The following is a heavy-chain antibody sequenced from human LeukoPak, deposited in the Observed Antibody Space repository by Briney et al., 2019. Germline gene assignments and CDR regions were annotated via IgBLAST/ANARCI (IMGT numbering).Heavy chain of an antibody. Sequence: ASVKVSCKVSGYTLTELSMPWVRQAPGKGLEWMGGFDPEDGETIYAQKFQGRVTITADESTSTAYMELSSLRSEDTAVYYCARGGSVGATMEGFDYWGQGTLVTVSS. CDR3: ARGGSVGATMEGFDY. D-gene: IGHD1-26*01. J-gene: IGHJ4*02. CDR2: FDPEDGET. V-gene: IGHV1-24*01. CDR1: GYTLTELS.